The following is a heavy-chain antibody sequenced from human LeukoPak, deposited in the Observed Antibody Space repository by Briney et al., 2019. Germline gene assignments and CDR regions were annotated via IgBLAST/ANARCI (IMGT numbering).Heavy chain of an antibody. D-gene: IGHD4-11*01. Sequence: GGSLRLSCAASGFTFDDYTMHWVRQAPGKGLEWVSLISWDGGSTYYADSVKGRFTISRDNSKNSLYLQMNSLRTEDTALYYCAKGDYKPLDGFDYWGQGTLVTVSS. J-gene: IGHJ4*02. CDR3: AKGDYKPLDGFDY. CDR2: ISWDGGST. V-gene: IGHV3-43*01. CDR1: GFTFDDYT.